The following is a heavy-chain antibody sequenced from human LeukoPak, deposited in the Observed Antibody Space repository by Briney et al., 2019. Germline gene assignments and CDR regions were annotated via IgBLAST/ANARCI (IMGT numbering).Heavy chain of an antibody. CDR2: IYYSGST. Sequence: SETLSLTCTVSGGSISSGGYYWSWIRQHPGKGLEWIGYIYYSGSTYFNPSLKSRVTISVDSSKNQFSLKLSSVTAADTAVYYCARLIAAAGNGGFYFDFWGQGTLVTVSS. D-gene: IGHD6-13*01. J-gene: IGHJ4*02. V-gene: IGHV4-31*03. CDR3: ARLIAAAGNGGFYFDF. CDR1: GGSISSGGYY.